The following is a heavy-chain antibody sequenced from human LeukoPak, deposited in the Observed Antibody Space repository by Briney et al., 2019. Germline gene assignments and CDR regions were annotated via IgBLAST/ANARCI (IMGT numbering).Heavy chain of an antibody. D-gene: IGHD1-26*01. CDR3: ARDRSGSSSVDDAFDI. CDR1: GFTFSSYG. V-gene: IGHV3-23*01. Sequence: GGSLRLSCAASGFTFSSYGMSWVRQAPGKGLEWVASISSSGGNTYYADSVKGRFTISRDNAKKSLFLEMNSLRVEDTAVYYCARDRSGSSSVDDAFDIWGQGIMVTVSS. CDR2: ISSSGGNT. J-gene: IGHJ3*02.